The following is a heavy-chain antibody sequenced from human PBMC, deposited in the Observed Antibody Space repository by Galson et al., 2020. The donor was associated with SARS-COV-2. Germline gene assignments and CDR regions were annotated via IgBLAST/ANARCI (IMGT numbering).Heavy chain of an antibody. CDR2: MYDGGTT. V-gene: IGHV4-30-2*01. CDR1: GGSISSGGYS. D-gene: IGHD3-9*01. J-gene: IGHJ4*02. CDR3: ARGKLTDVLTPFDY. Sequence: PSETLSLTCAVSGGSISSGGYSWSWIRQPPGKGLEWIGYMYDGGTTYYNPSLKSRVTISVDRSKNQFSLKLSSVTAADTAVYYCARGKLTDVLTPFDYWGQGTLVTVSS.